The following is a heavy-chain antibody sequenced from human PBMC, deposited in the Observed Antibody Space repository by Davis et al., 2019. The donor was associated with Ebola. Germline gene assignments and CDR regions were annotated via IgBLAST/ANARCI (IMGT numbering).Heavy chain of an antibody. J-gene: IGHJ6*02. CDR1: GFTFSSYW. CDR3: ARNPGGANGMDV. V-gene: IGHV3-74*01. Sequence: PGGSLRLSCAASGFTFSSYWMHWVRQAPGKGLVWVSSMNSDGSSTSYADPGKGRFTSSRDNAKNTLYLQMNSLRAEDTAVYYCARNPGGANGMDVWGQGTTVTVSS. D-gene: IGHD1-26*01. CDR2: MNSDGSST.